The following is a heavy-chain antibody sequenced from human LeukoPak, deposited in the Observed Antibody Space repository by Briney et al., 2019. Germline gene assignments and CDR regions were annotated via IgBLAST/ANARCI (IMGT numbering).Heavy chain of an antibody. V-gene: IGHV3-23*01. J-gene: IGHJ1*01. CDR1: GFKFSTYA. CDR2: INGRGVST. Sequence: GGSLRLSCAASGFKFSTYAMSWVRQAPGKGLEWVSCINGRGVSTYYADSVKGRFIISRDNSKNTLYLQMNSLRAEDTAVYYCARDAYCGGDCYFAFQHWGQGTLVTVSS. D-gene: IGHD2-21*02. CDR3: ARDAYCGGDCYFAFQH.